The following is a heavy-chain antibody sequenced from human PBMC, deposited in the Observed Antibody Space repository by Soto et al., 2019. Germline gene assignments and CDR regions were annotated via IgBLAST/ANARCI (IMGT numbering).Heavy chain of an antibody. CDR3: ARVGDILTGYYHNYYYCGMDV. Sequence: QVQLVQSGAEVKKPGSSVKVSCKASGGTFSSYAISWVRQAPGQGLEWMGGIIPIFGTANYAQKFQGRVTITADDSTSTAYMELSSLRSEDTAVYYCARVGDILTGYYHNYYYCGMDVWGQGTTVTVSS. CDR2: IIPIFGTA. CDR1: GGTFSSYA. D-gene: IGHD3-9*01. V-gene: IGHV1-69*01. J-gene: IGHJ6*02.